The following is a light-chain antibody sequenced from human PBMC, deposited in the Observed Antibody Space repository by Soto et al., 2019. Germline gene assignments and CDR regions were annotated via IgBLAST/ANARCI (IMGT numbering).Light chain of an antibody. CDR2: GAS. V-gene: IGKV1-27*01. J-gene: IGKJ4*01. CDR3: QKYISVPFT. Sequence: QITVSPAAPSASVGDRCTITCRASHVISSCLAWYQQKAGKAPKLLIYGASTLQSGVPSRFSGSGSGTDFTLTISSLQAEDVAIYYCQKYISVPFTFGGGTKVDI. CDR1: HVISSC.